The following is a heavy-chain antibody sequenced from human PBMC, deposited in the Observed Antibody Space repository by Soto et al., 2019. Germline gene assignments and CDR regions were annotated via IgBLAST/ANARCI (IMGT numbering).Heavy chain of an antibody. V-gene: IGHV3-15*07. CDR3: TTGSVERV. CDR2: IKTNTEGGTT. J-gene: IGHJ6*02. D-gene: IGHD1-26*01. Sequence: EVQLVESGGGFIYPGGSLRLSCAASGLTISNAWMNWVRQAPGKGLEWVGRIKTNTEGGTTDYAAAVKGRFTVSRDDSKNTLYQHTNSLRIEDAAVYYCTTGSVERVWGQGTTVTVSS. CDR1: GLTISNAW.